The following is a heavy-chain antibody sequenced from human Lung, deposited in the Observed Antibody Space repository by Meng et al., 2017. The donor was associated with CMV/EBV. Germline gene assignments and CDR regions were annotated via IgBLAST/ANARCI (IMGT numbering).Heavy chain of an antibody. CDR3: ARELGYCSSTSCYTYYYYGMDV. CDR2: INHSGST. D-gene: IGHD2-2*02. CDR1: GGSFSGYY. Sequence: SETXSLXCAVYGGSFSGYYWSWIRQPPGKGREWIGEINHSGSTNYNPSLKSRVTISVDTSKNQFSLKLSSVTAADTAVYYCARELGYCSSTSCYTYYYYGMDVXGRGXTVTFSS. J-gene: IGHJ6*02. V-gene: IGHV4-34*01.